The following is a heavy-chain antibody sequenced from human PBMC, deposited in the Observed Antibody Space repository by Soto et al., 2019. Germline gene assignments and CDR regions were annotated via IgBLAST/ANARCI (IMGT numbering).Heavy chain of an antibody. CDR1: GYTFTSYD. CDR3: ARAQAAGIVCYYYYGMDV. CDR2: MNPNSGNT. D-gene: IGHD6-13*01. Sequence: QVQLVQSGAEVKKPGASVKVSCKASGYTFTSYDINWVRQATGQGLEWMGWMNPNSGNTGYAQKFQGRVTMTRNTSISTAYMELSSLRSEDTAVYYCARAQAAGIVCYYYYGMDVWGQGTTVTVSS. V-gene: IGHV1-8*01. J-gene: IGHJ6*02.